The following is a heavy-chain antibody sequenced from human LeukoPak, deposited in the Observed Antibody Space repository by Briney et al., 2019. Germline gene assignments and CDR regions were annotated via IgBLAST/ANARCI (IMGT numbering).Heavy chain of an antibody. CDR1: GFTFRSSW. J-gene: IGHJ4*03. CDR3: ARVGSSGTHWVWIDH. V-gene: IGHV3-74*01. D-gene: IGHD3-22*01. CDR2: INSDGSTT. Sequence: QPGGYLCLSCAASGFTFRSSWMHWDRQAPGKGLVWVSRINSDGSTTIYADSVKGRFTISRDNAKNTLYLQMNSLRGEDTAVYYCARVGSSGTHWVWIDHWGPGNPVTVSS.